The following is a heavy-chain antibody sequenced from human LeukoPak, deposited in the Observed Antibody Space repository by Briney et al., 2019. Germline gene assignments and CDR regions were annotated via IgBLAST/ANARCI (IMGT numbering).Heavy chain of an antibody. CDR2: ISSSGSTI. CDR3: ARVLLWFGEDY. V-gene: IGHV3-48*03. Sequence: GGSLRLSCAASGFTFSSYGMNWVRQAPGKGLEWVSYISSSGSTIYYADSVKGRFTISRDNAKNSLYLQMNSLRAEDKAVYYCARVLLWFGEDYWGQGTLVTVSS. J-gene: IGHJ4*02. CDR1: GFTFSSYG. D-gene: IGHD3-10*01.